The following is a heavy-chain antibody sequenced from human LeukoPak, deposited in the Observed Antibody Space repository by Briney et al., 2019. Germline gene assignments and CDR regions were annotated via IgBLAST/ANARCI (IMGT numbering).Heavy chain of an antibody. Sequence: GSLRLSCAASGFIFSSYSMSWVRQAPGMGLEWVSVITGSGSNTYYADSVKGRFTISKDNSKNTVYLQMSSLRVDDTAVYYCAKAASSSWPSYYYGMDVWGQGTTVTVFS. J-gene: IGHJ6*02. CDR2: ITGSGSNT. CDR1: GFIFSSYS. D-gene: IGHD6-13*01. CDR3: AKAASSSWPSYYYGMDV. V-gene: IGHV3-23*01.